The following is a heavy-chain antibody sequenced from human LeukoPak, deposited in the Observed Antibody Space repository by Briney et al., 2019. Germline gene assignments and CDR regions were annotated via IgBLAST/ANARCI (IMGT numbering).Heavy chain of an antibody. CDR3: ANLRKSLWIPEFDY. V-gene: IGHV3-48*03. CDR1: GFTFSSYE. D-gene: IGHD1-1*01. CDR2: ISSSGSTT. J-gene: IGHJ4*02. Sequence: GGSLRLSCAASGFTFSSYEMYWVRQAPGKGLEWVSYISSSGSTTYYADSVKGRFTISRDNSKNTLYLQMNSLRAEDTAVYYCANLRKSLWIPEFDYWGQGTLVTVSS.